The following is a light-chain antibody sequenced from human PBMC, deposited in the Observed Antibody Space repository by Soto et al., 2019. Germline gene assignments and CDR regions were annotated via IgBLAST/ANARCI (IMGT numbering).Light chain of an antibody. CDR2: DNN. V-gene: IGLV1-51*01. CDR3: GTWDNSLSVVV. J-gene: IGLJ2*01. CDR1: SSNIGNNY. Sequence: QSVLTQPPSVSAAPGQKVTISCSGSSSNIGNNYVSWYQQVPGTAPKLLIYDNNKRPSGIPDRFSGSKSGTSATLGITGLQTGVEADYYCGTWDNSLSVVVFGGGTKLTVL.